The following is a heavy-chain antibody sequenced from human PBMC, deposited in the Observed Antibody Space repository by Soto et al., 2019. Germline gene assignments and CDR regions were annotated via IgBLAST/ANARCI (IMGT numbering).Heavy chain of an antibody. Sequence: MRLSCAASGFTFSSYGMHWVRQAPGKGLEWVAVISSDGSNKYYADSVKGRFTISRDNSRSTLYLQVNSLRADDTAVYYCAKGRGNSFGKGYYGMAVWGQGTTVTASS. CDR3: AKGRGNSFGKGYYGMAV. V-gene: IGHV3-30*18. J-gene: IGHJ6*02. CDR2: ISSDGSNK. CDR1: GFTFSSYG. D-gene: IGHD5-18*01.